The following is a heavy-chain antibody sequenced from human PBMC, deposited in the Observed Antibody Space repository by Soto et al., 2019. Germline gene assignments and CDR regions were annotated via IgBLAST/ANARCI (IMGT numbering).Heavy chain of an antibody. J-gene: IGHJ6*02. D-gene: IGHD5-12*01. CDR1: GYTFTSYD. Sequence: ASVKVSCKASGYTFTSYDINWVRQATGQGLEWMGWMNPNSGNTGYAQKFQGRVTMTRNTSISTAYTELSSLRSEDTAVYYCARGREMATIFLGSFLRMDVWGQGTTVTVS. CDR3: ARGREMATIFLGSFLRMDV. CDR2: MNPNSGNT. V-gene: IGHV1-8*01.